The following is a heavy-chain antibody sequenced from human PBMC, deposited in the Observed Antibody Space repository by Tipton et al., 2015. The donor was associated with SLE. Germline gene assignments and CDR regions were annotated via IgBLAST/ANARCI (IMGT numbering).Heavy chain of an antibody. CDR2: IYTSGST. Sequence: TLSLTCTVSGGSISSGSHYWSWIRQPAGKGLEWIGRIYTSGSTNYNPSLKSRVTISVDTSKNQFSLKLSSVTAADTAVYYCARGGFLSIAARRRGYYFDYWGQGTLVTVSS. J-gene: IGHJ4*02. CDR1: GGSISSGSHY. CDR3: ARGGFLSIAARRRGYYFDY. D-gene: IGHD6-6*01. V-gene: IGHV4-61*02.